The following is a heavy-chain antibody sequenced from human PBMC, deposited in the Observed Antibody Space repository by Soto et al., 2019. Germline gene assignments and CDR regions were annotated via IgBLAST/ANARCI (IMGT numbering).Heavy chain of an antibody. D-gene: IGHD6-19*01. J-gene: IGHJ4*02. V-gene: IGHV1-3*04. CDR2: INTANGTT. CDR3: ASSAFDY. CDR1: GYIFTDYP. Sequence: QVQFLQSGAEVKKPGASVRVSCKTSGYIFTDYPIHWVRQAPGRGLEWVAWINTANGTTRYSPKLQGRVSLTTDTSASTAYMQLIGLRSDDTAVYYCASSAFDYWGPGTMVAVS.